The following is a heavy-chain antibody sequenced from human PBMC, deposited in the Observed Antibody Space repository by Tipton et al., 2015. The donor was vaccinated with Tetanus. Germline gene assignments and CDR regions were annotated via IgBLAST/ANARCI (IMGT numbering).Heavy chain of an antibody. Sequence: QVQLVQSGAEVKKPGSSVKVSCKASGDTFSTFGISWVRQAPGQGLEWMGGLIPLIRTADYAQKFQGRLTIAADESTSTAYMELSSLKSEDTAVYYCATDMSVDTGYDYWGRGTLVTVSS. CDR2: LIPLIRTA. D-gene: IGHD5-18*01. J-gene: IGHJ4*02. CDR3: ATDMSVDTGYDY. V-gene: IGHV1-69*01. CDR1: GDTFSTFG.